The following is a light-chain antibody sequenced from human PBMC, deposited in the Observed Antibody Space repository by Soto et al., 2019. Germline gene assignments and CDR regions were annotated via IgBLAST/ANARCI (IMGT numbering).Light chain of an antibody. CDR3: QQLST. Sequence: EIVWTQSPGTLSLSPGERTTLSCRASQSVSSSHLAWYQQKPGQAPRLLIYGASTRATGIPDRFSGSGSGTDFTLTITRLEPEDVAVYYCQQLSTFGQGTRLEIK. CDR2: GAS. CDR1: QSVSSSH. V-gene: IGKV3-20*01. J-gene: IGKJ5*01.